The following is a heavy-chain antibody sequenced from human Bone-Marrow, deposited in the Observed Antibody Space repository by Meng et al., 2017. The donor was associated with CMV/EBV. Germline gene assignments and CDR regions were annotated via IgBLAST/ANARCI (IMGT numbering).Heavy chain of an antibody. J-gene: IGHJ4*02. Sequence: SVKVSCKASGGTFSSYAISWVRQAPGQGLEWMGGIIPIFGTANYAQKFQGRVTMTTDTSTSTAYMELRSLRSDDTAVYYCASGGLFDEHFDYWGQGTLVTVSS. CDR3: ASGGLFDEHFDY. V-gene: IGHV1-69*05. CDR1: GGTFSSYA. CDR2: IIPIFGTA. D-gene: IGHD2-21*01.